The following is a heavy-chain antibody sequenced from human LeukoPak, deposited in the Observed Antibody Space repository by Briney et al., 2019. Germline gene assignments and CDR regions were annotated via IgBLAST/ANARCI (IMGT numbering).Heavy chain of an antibody. Sequence: PSETLSLTCAVYGGSFSGYYWSWIRQPPGKGLEWIGEINHSGSTNYNPSLKSRVTISVDTSKNQFSLKLSSVTAADTAVYYCATGYCRGGSCYRSSRWFDPWGRGTLVTVPS. CDR1: GGSFSGYY. D-gene: IGHD2-15*01. CDR2: INHSGST. CDR3: ATGYCRGGSCYRSSRWFDP. J-gene: IGHJ5*02. V-gene: IGHV4-34*01.